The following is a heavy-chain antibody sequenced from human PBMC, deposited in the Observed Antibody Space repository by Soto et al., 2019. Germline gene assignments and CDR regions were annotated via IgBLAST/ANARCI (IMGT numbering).Heavy chain of an antibody. CDR3: ARQAKIGDRSQFYFDS. CDR2: ISYNGRNK. Sequence: GSLRLSCAASGFTFSFYAMHWVRQAPGKGLEWVAVISYNGRNKHYVDSVKGRFTISRDNSQDTLYLQMDSLRPDDTAVYYCARQAKIGDRSQFYFDSWGQGTLVTVSS. D-gene: IGHD3-16*01. CDR1: GFTFSFYA. V-gene: IGHV3-30*04. J-gene: IGHJ4*02.